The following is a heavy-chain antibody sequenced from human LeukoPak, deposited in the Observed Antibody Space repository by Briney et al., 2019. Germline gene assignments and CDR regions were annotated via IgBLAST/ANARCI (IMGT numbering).Heavy chain of an antibody. D-gene: IGHD3-9*01. CDR2: IIPILGIA. Sequence: SVKVSCKASGGTFSSYAISWVRQAPGQGLEWMGGIIPILGIANYAQKFQGRVTITADKSTSTAYMELSSLRSEDTAVYYCARDGPFYDILTGYSKGPFDYWGQGTLVTVSS. V-gene: IGHV1-69*10. CDR3: ARDGPFYDILTGYSKGPFDY. J-gene: IGHJ4*02. CDR1: GGTFSSYA.